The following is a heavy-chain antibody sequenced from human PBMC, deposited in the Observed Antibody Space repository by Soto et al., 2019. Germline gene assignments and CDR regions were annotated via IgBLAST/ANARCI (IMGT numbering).Heavy chain of an antibody. V-gene: IGHV4-59*01. CDR3: ARDRSSGLGKILPYYYYYGMDV. CDR1: GGSISSYY. J-gene: IGHJ6*02. CDR2: IYYSGST. D-gene: IGHD3-22*01. Sequence: SETLSLTCTVSGGSISSYYWSWIRQPPGKGLEWIGYIYYSGSTNYNPSLKSRVTISVGTSKNQFSLKLSSVTAADTAVYYCARDRSSGLGKILPYYYYYGMDVWGQGTTVTVSS.